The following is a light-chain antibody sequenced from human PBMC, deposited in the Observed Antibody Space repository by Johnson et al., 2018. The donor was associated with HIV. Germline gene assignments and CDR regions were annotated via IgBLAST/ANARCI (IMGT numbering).Light chain of an antibody. CDR2: DNY. CDR1: SSNIGNNY. V-gene: IGLV1-51*01. Sequence: QSVLTQPPSVSAAPGQKVTISCSGSSSNIGNNYVSWYQHLPGTAPKLLIYDNYNRPPGLPNRFSAPNTGTSATRGIPGLHTGDEADYYCGTWDTSLSAGGVFGTGTKVTVL. J-gene: IGLJ1*01. CDR3: GTWDTSLSAGGV.